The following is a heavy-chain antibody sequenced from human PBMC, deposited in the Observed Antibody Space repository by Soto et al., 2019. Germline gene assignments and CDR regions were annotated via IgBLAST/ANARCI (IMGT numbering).Heavy chain of an antibody. V-gene: IGHV3-7*05. CDR2: IKKDGSKI. Sequence: EVQLVESGGGLVQPGGSLRLSCAASGFTFGSSWMTWVRQAPGKGLEWVANIKKDGSKIFYLDSVRGRFTISRDNAKNALSRVMYSLRGEDAAMYCGARAVSPGGGSLYFGAFDMGGHGTMFTVSS. CDR3: ARAVSPGGGSLYFGAFDM. D-gene: IGHD2-8*01. CDR1: GFTFGSSW. J-gene: IGHJ3*02.